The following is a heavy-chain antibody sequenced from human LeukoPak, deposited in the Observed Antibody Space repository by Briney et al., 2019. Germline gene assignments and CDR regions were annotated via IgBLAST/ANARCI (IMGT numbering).Heavy chain of an antibody. J-gene: IGHJ6*02. D-gene: IGHD1-1*01. CDR3: ARETTQLNYGMDV. CDR1: GYTFTSYG. CDR2: INPSGGST. Sequence: GASVKVSCKASGYTFTSYGISWVRQAPGQGLEWMGIINPSGGSTSYAQKFQGRVTMTRDTSTSTVYMELSSLRSEDTAVYYCARETTQLNYGMDVWGQGTTVTVSS. V-gene: IGHV1-46*01.